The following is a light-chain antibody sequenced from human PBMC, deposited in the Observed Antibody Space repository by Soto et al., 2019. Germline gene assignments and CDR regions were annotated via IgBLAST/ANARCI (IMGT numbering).Light chain of an antibody. CDR1: QGINSW. Sequence: DIQMTQSPSSVSASVGDRVTITCRASQGINSWLAWYQQKPGKVPKLLIYAASSLQSGVPSRFSGSGSGTDFTLTISSLQPEDIANYYCQQANSFPWTFGQGTNVEIK. V-gene: IGKV1-12*01. J-gene: IGKJ1*01. CDR2: AAS. CDR3: QQANSFPWT.